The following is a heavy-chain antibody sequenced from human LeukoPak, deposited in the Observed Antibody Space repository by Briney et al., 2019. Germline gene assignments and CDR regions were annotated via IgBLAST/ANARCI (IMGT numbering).Heavy chain of an antibody. D-gene: IGHD5-12*01. Sequence: ASVKVSCKASGYTFTSYDINWVRQATGQGLEWMGWINPHSGGTHYAQKFQGRVTMTRDTSISTAYVELSSLRSDDTAVYFCAREIVATIGGAFDIWGQGTMVTVSS. CDR2: INPHSGGT. CDR1: GYTFTSYD. V-gene: IGHV1-2*02. J-gene: IGHJ3*02. CDR3: AREIVATIGGAFDI.